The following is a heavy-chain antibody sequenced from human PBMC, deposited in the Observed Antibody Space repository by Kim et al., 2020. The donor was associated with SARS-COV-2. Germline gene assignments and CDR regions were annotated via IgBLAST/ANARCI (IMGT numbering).Heavy chain of an antibody. CDR2: INWNSDTI. J-gene: IGHJ4*02. CDR1: GIMFENYA. D-gene: IGHD3-16*01. CDR3: VKDGEEGGGGVPFDC. V-gene: IGHV3-9*01. Sequence: GGSLRLSCAASGIMFENYAMHWVRQGPGKGLEWVSGINWNSDTIAYADSVKGRFTISRDNTKNSLYLQMSSLRVEDTALYYCVKDGEEGGGGVPFDCWGRGTLVPVSS.